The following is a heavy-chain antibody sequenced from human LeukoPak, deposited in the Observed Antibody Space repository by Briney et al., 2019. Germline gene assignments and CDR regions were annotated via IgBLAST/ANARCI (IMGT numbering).Heavy chain of an antibody. D-gene: IGHD6-13*01. CDR3: ARFSSSTWGFDF. V-gene: IGHV4-59*08. J-gene: IGHJ4*02. Sequence: SETLSLTCTLSGGSISGYYWSWIRQTPGKGLEWIGYIYYSGSTDYNPSLKSRVTISVDTSKNQFSLKLTSVTAADTAVYYCARFSSSTWGFDFWGQGTLVTVSS. CDR1: GGSISGYY. CDR2: IYYSGST.